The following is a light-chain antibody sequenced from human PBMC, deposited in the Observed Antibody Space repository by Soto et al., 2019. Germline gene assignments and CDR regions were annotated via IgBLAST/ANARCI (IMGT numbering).Light chain of an antibody. V-gene: IGKV1-5*03. CDR3: QQYNNYSFN. CDR1: QTLNGW. Sequence: IPLTQSPSTLSASAGDRVTITCRVSQTLNGWLAWYQHKPGNAPKLLIFKASNLQSGVPSRFSGSGSGTEFTLTTSSLQPDDSATYYCQQYNNYSFNFGPGTKVEIK. J-gene: IGKJ3*01. CDR2: KAS.